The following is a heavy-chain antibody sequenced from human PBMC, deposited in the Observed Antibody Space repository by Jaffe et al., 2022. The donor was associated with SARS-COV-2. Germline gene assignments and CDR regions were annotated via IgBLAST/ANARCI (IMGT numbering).Heavy chain of an antibody. Sequence: QVQLVESGGGVVQPGRSLRLSCAASGFTFSSYGMHWVRQAPGKGLEWVAVISYDGSNKYYADSVKGRFTISRDNSKNTLYLQMNSLRAEDTAVYYCAKDGSAGGYSSGWYLGWYFDLWGRGTLVTVSS. V-gene: IGHV3-30*18. J-gene: IGHJ2*01. D-gene: IGHD6-19*01. CDR3: AKDGSAGGYSSGWYLGWYFDL. CDR1: GFTFSSYG. CDR2: ISYDGSNK.